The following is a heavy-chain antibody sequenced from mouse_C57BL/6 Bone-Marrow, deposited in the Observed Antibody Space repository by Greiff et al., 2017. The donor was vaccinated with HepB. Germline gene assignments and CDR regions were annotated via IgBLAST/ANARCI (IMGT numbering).Heavy chain of an antibody. V-gene: IGHV1-50*01. CDR1: GYTFTSYW. D-gene: IGHD2-1*01. CDR3: AIYYGLFAY. CDR2: IDPSDSYT. J-gene: IGHJ3*01. Sequence: QVQLQQPGAELVKPGASVKLSCKASGYTFTSYWMQWVKQRPGQGLEWIGEIDPSDSYTNYNQKFKGKATLTVDTSSRTAYMQLSSLTSEDSAVYYCAIYYGLFAYWGQGTLVTVSA.